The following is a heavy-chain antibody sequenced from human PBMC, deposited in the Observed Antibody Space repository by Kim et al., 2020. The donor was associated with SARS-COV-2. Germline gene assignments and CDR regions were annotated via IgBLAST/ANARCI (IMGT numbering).Heavy chain of an antibody. V-gene: IGHV4-34*01. Sequence: SETLSLTCAVYGGSFSGYYWSWIRQPPGKGLEWIGEINHSGSTNYNPSLKSRVTISADTSKNQFSLKLSSVTAADTAVYYCARGRIAAAGTWFDPWGQGTLVTVSS. CDR3: ARGRIAAAGTWFDP. J-gene: IGHJ5*02. D-gene: IGHD6-13*01. CDR1: GGSFSGYY. CDR2: INHSGST.